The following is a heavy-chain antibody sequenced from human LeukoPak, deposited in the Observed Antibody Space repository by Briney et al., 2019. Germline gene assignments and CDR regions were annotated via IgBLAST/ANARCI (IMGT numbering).Heavy chain of an antibody. CDR3: AKDPGD. J-gene: IGHJ4*02. Sequence: LGGSLRLSCAASGFTFSSYAMHWVRQAPGKGLEWVAVISYDGSNKYYADSVKGRFTISRDNSKNTLYLQMNSLRAEDTAVYYCAKDPGDWGQGTLVTVSS. V-gene: IGHV3-30*04. CDR1: GFTFSSYA. CDR2: ISYDGSNK.